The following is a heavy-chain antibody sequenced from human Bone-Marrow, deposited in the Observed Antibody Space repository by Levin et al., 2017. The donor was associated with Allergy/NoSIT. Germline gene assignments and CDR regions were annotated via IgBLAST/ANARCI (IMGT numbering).Heavy chain of an antibody. CDR2: INGDGSST. J-gene: IGHJ4*02. CDR3: ARVLYTWNDVIDY. CDR1: GFTFSSYW. Sequence: GESLKISCAVSGFTFSSYWMHWVRQAPGKGLVWVSRINGDGSSTSYADSVKGRFTISRDNAKNTLYLQMNSLRAEDTALYYCARVLYTWNDVIDYWGQGTLVTVSS. V-gene: IGHV3-74*01. D-gene: IGHD1-20*01.